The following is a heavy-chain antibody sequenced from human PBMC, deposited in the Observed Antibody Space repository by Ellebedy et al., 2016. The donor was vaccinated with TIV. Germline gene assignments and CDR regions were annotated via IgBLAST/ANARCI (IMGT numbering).Heavy chain of an antibody. CDR3: ATYLEISSDSYNFDY. CDR2: MNADGREK. D-gene: IGHD5-24*01. CDR1: GFFFSNYF. Sequence: GGSLRLSXAASGFFFSNYFMTWVRQAPGKGLEWVANMNADGREKNYVGSVMGRFTISRDNAKNSLYLQMTSLRAEDTAVYYCATYLEISSDSYNFDYWGQGTLVTVSS. J-gene: IGHJ4*02. V-gene: IGHV3-7*03.